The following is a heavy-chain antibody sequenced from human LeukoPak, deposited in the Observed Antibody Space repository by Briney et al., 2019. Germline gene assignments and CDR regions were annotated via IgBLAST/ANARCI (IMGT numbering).Heavy chain of an antibody. J-gene: IGHJ5*02. Sequence: GESLRLSCVTSGFPFSSSWMNWVRQAPGKGLEWVANIKADGSEKYYADSVKGRFTISRDNSKNTLYLQMNSLRAEDTAVYYCAKDRRTAMAPTRANNWFDPWGQGTLVTVSS. V-gene: IGHV3-7*01. CDR3: AKDRRTAMAPTRANNWFDP. CDR1: GFPFSSSW. D-gene: IGHD5-18*01. CDR2: IKADGSEK.